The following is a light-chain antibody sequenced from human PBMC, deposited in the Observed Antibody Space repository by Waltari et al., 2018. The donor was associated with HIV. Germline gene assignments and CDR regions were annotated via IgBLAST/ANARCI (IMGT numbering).Light chain of an antibody. V-gene: IGKV1-16*01. J-gene: IGKJ4*01. CDR2: AAS. Sequence: ILTCRASQGISKNLAWLQQKPGKAPKSVIYAASSLHSGVPSRFSGSGSGTDFTLTISGLQPEDFATYFCQQYDEFPLTFAGGTRVEIK. CDR1: QGISKN. CDR3: QQYDEFPLT.